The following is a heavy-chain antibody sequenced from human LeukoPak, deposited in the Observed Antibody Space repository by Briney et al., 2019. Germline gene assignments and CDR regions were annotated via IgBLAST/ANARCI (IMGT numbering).Heavy chain of an antibody. CDR3: ARDDKWAFDY. V-gene: IGHV3-69-1*02. CDR1: GFTFANYA. D-gene: IGHD1-26*01. CDR2: ISSTNAI. J-gene: IGHJ4*02. Sequence: PGGSLRLSCAASGFTFANYAMNWFRHTPGKGLEWLSYISSTNAIYYADSVKGRFTISRDNAKESLYLQMNSLRAEDTAVYYCARDDKWAFDYWGRGTLVTVSS.